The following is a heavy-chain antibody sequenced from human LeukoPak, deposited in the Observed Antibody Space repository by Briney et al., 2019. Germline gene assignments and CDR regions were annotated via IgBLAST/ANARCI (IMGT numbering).Heavy chain of an antibody. CDR3: ARDGYYYHSSGALDY. CDR2: IIPILGIA. V-gene: IGHV1-69*04. Sequence: SVKVSCKASGGTFNSYTISWVRQAPGQGLEWMGRIIPILGIANYAQKFQGRVTITADKSTSTAYMELSSLRSEDTAVYYCARDGYYYHSSGALDYWGQGTLVTVSS. J-gene: IGHJ4*02. CDR1: GGTFNSYT. D-gene: IGHD3-22*01.